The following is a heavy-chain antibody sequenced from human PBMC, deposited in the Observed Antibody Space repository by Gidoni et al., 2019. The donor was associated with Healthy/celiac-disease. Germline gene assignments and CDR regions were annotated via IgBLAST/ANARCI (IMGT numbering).Heavy chain of an antibody. CDR1: GLTFDDYG. J-gene: IGHJ4*02. Sequence: EVQLVESGGGVVRPGGSLGLSCAASGLTFDDYGMSWVRKVPGNGLEGVSGINWNGGSTGYADSVKGRFTISRDNAKNSLYLQMNSLRAEDTALYYCARSTRHFNYAVDYWGQGTLVTVSS. D-gene: IGHD4-4*01. CDR2: INWNGGST. CDR3: ARSTRHFNYAVDY. V-gene: IGHV3-20*04.